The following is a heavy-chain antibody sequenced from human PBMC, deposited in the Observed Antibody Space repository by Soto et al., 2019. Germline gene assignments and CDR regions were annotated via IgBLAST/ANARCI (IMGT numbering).Heavy chain of an antibody. CDR3: ARRPASDWGYYYYMDV. CDR2: IYYSGST. D-gene: IGHD7-27*01. J-gene: IGHJ6*03. V-gene: IGHV4-39*01. CDR1: GGSISSSSYY. Sequence: QLQLQESGPGLVKPSETLSLTCTVSGGSISSSSYYWGWIRQPPGKGLEWIGSIYYSGSTYYNPSLKSRVTISVDTSKNQFSLKLSSVTAADTAVYYCARRPASDWGYYYYMDVWGKGTTVTVSS.